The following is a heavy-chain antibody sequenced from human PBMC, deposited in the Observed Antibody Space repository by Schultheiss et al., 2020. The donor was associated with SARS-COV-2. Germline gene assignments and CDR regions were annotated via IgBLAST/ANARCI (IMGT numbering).Heavy chain of an antibody. CDR2: ISASSNTI. CDR1: GFTFSSYS. V-gene: IGHV3-48*04. CDR3: ARDGDVAMVSGALDI. J-gene: IGHJ3*02. D-gene: IGHD5-18*01. Sequence: GGSLRLSCAASGFTFSSYSINWVRQAPGKGLEWISYISASSNTIYYADSVKGRFTISRDNAENSVSLQMSRLRVEDTAVYYCARDGDVAMVSGALDIWGQGTMVTVSS.